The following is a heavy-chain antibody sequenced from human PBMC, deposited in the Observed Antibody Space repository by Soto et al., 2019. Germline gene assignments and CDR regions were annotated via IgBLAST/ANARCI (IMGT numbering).Heavy chain of an antibody. CDR2: ISGSGGST. Sequence: GGSLRLSCAASGFTFSSYAMNWVRQAPGKGLEWVSAISGSGGSTYYADSVKGRFTISRDNSKNTLYLQMNSLRAEDTAVYYCAKDLYYYDSSGYFGEDDAFDIWGQGTMVTVSS. V-gene: IGHV3-23*01. CDR3: AKDLYYYDSSGYFGEDDAFDI. D-gene: IGHD3-22*01. CDR1: GFTFSSYA. J-gene: IGHJ3*02.